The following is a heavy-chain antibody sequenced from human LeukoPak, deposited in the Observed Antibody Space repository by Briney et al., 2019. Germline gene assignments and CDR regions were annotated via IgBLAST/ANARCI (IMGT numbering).Heavy chain of an antibody. CDR3: ARDMREYYGSGSYFSVSGRSEKPYYYYYYGMDV. CDR1: GGTFSSYA. CDR2: IIPIFGTA. Sequence: SVKVSCKASGGTFSSYAISWMRQAPGQGLEWMGGIIPIFGTANYAQKFQGRVTITADESTSTAYMELSSLRSEDTAVYYCARDMREYYGSGSYFSVSGRSEKPYYYYYYGMDVWGQGTTVTVSS. D-gene: IGHD3-10*01. V-gene: IGHV1-69*13. J-gene: IGHJ6*02.